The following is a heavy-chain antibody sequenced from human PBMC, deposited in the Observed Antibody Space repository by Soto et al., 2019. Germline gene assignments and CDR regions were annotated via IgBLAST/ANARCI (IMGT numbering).Heavy chain of an antibody. CDR3: ARGPPRYDFWSGYYIPTKP. CDR2: ISAYNGNT. Sequence: ASVKVSCKASGYTFTSYGISWVRQAPGQGLEWMGWISAYNGNTNYAQKLQGRVTMTTDTSTSTAYMELRSLRSDDTAVYYCARGPPRYDFWSGYYIPTKPWGQGTLVTVSS. CDR1: GYTFTSYG. J-gene: IGHJ4*02. D-gene: IGHD3-3*01. V-gene: IGHV1-18*01.